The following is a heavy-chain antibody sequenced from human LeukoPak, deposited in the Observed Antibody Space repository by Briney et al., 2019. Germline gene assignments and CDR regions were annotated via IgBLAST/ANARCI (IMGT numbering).Heavy chain of an antibody. D-gene: IGHD5-12*01. J-gene: IGHJ4*02. Sequence: ASVKVSCKASGYTFTGYYMHWVRQAPGQGLEWMGWINPNGGGTNYAQNFQGRVTMTRDTSISTAYMELSRLKSDDTAVYYCARQSSANDYAFDYWGQGTLVTVSS. CDR1: GYTFTGYY. V-gene: IGHV1-2*02. CDR2: INPNGGGT. CDR3: ARQSSANDYAFDY.